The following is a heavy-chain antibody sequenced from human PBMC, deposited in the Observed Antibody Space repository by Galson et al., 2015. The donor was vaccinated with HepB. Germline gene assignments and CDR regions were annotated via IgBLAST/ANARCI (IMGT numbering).Heavy chain of an antibody. J-gene: IGHJ4*02. CDR1: GFTVSSNY. V-gene: IGHV3-66*02. D-gene: IGHD6-19*01. CDR3: ARVHPEYTSGWYRQALDYFDS. Sequence: SLRLSCAASGFTVSSNYMSWVRQAPGKGLEWVSVIYSGNNTYYADSVKGRFTISRDKSKNTLYLQMNSLRAEDTAAYYCARVHPEYTSGWYRQALDYFDSWGQGTLVAVSS. CDR2: IYSGNNT.